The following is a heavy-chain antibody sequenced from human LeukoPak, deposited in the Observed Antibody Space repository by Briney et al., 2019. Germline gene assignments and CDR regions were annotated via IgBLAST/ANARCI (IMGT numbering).Heavy chain of an antibody. CDR2: ISGSGGNT. CDR3: AKGYCSSTSCSLGWYFDL. J-gene: IGHJ2*01. D-gene: IGHD2-2*01. V-gene: IGHV3-23*01. Sequence: QPGGSRRLSCAASGFTFSSYAMSWVRQAPGKGLEWVSAISGSGGNTYYADSVRGRFTISRDISKNTLFLQMNSLRAEDTAVYYCAKGYCSSTSCSLGWYFDLWGRGTLVTVSS. CDR1: GFTFSSYA.